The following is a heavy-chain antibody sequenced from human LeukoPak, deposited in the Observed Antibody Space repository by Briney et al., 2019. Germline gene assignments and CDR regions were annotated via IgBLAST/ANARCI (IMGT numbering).Heavy chain of an antibody. J-gene: IGHJ6*02. CDR2: ISAYNGNT. D-gene: IGHD1-26*01. CDR1: GYTFTSYG. Sequence: ASVKVSCKASGYTFTSYGISWVRQAPGQGLEWMGWISAYNGNTNYAQKLQGRVTMTTDTSTSTACMELRSLRSDDTAVYYCARDQFSDSGSYYYYYGMDVWGQGTTVTVSS. CDR3: ARDQFSDSGSYYYYYGMDV. V-gene: IGHV1-18*01.